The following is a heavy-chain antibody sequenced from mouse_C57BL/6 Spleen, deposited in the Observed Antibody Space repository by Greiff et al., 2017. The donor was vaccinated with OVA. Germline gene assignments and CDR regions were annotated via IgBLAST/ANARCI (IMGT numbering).Heavy chain of an antibody. J-gene: IGHJ2*01. CDR1: GYAFSSSW. D-gene: IGHD1-1*01. CDR2: IYPGDGDT. V-gene: IGHV1-82*01. CDR3: ARMGAVVATTDD. Sequence: QVQLQQSGPELVKPGASVKISCKASGYAFSSSWMNWVKQRPGKGLEWIGRIYPGDGDTNYNGKFKGKATLTADKSSSTAYMQLSSLTSEDSAVYFCARMGAVVATTDDWGQGTTLTVSS.